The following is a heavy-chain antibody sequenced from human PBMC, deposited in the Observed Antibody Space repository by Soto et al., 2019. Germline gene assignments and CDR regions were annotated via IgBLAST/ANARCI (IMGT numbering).Heavy chain of an antibody. J-gene: IGHJ4*02. CDR1: GFTFSSYA. CDR3: AKDGDYSGYDGVDY. V-gene: IGHV3-23*01. D-gene: IGHD5-12*01. CDR2: ISGSGGST. Sequence: GGSLRLSCAASGFTFSSYAMSWVRQAPGKGLEWVSAISGSGGSTYYADSVKGRFTISRDNSKNTLYLQMNSLRAEEAAVYYCAKDGDYSGYDGVDYWGQGTLVTVSS.